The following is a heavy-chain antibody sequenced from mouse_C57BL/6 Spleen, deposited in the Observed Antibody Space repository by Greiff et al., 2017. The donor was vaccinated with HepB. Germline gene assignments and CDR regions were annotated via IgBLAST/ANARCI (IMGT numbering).Heavy chain of an antibody. CDR2: ISSGGDYI. V-gene: IGHV5-9-1*02. Sequence: EVKLQESGEGLVKPGGSLKLSCAASGFTFSSYAMSWVRQTPEKRLEWVAYISSGGDYIYYADTVKGRFTISRDNARNTLYLQMSSLKSEDTAMYYCTTTVVDPYWYFDVWGTGTTVTVSS. CDR1: GFTFSSYA. D-gene: IGHD1-1*01. CDR3: TTTVVDPYWYFDV. J-gene: IGHJ1*03.